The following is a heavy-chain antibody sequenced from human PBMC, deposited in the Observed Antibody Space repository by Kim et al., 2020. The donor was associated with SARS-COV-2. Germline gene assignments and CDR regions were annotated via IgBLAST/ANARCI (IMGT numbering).Heavy chain of an antibody. V-gene: IGHV3-23*01. Sequence: SVKGRFTISRDNSKNTLYLQMNSLRAEDTAVYYCAKHYYGSGSYYNPFDYWGQGTLVTASS. J-gene: IGHJ4*02. D-gene: IGHD3-10*01. CDR3: AKHYYGSGSYYNPFDY.